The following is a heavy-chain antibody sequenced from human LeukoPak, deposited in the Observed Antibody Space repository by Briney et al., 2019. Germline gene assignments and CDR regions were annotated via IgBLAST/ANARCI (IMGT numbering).Heavy chain of an antibody. CDR2: IYYSGST. V-gene: IGHV4-59*01. J-gene: IGHJ3*02. CDR1: GGSISSYY. Sequence: KTSETLSLTCTVSGGSISSYYWSWIRQPPGKGLEWIGYIYYSGSTNYNPSLKSRVTISVDTSKNQFSLKLSSVTAADTAVCYCARDRAWELHAFDIWGQGTMVTVSS. CDR3: ARDRAWELHAFDI. D-gene: IGHD1-26*01.